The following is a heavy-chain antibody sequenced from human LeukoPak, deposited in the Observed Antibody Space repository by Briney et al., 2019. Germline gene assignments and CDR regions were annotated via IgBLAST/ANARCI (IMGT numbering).Heavy chain of an antibody. CDR3: ARAAGLPNWFNP. D-gene: IGHD6-19*01. CDR2: ISGSSSYT. CDR1: GFTVSSNY. V-gene: IGHV3-21*01. Sequence: GGSLRLSCAASGFTVSSNYMSWVRQAPGKGLEWVSSISGSSSYTYSADSVKGRFTISRDNAKNSLYLQMNSLRAEDTAVYYCARAAGLPNWFNPWGQGTLVTVSS. J-gene: IGHJ5*02.